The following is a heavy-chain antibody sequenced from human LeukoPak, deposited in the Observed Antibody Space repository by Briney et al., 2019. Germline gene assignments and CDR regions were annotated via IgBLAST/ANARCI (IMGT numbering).Heavy chain of an antibody. V-gene: IGHV3-21*01. CDR2: ISSSSSYL. Sequence: GGSLRLSCAASGFTFSSYSMSWVRQAPGKGLEWVSSISSSSSYLYYADSVKGRFTISRDNAKNSLYLQMNSLRAEDTAVYYCASYGDYGYFDYWGQGTLVTVSS. J-gene: IGHJ4*02. CDR1: GFTFSSYS. D-gene: IGHD4-17*01. CDR3: ASYGDYGYFDY.